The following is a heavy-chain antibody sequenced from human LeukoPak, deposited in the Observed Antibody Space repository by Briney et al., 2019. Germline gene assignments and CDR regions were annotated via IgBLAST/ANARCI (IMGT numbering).Heavy chain of an antibody. Sequence: GRSLRLSCAASGFTFDDYAMHWVRQAPGKSLEWVSGISWNSGSIGYADSVKGRFTISRDNAKNSLYLQMNSLRAEDTALYYCAKDLYYDILTGYFDYWGQGTLVTVSS. D-gene: IGHD3-9*01. J-gene: IGHJ4*02. CDR3: AKDLYYDILTGYFDY. V-gene: IGHV3-9*01. CDR1: GFTFDDYA. CDR2: ISWNSGSI.